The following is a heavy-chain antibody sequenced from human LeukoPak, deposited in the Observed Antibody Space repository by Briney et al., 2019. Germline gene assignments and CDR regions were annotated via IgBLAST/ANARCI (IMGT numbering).Heavy chain of an antibody. D-gene: IGHD6-25*01. Sequence: SVKVSCKASGGTFSSYAISWVRQAPGQGLEWMGGIIPIFGTVNYAQKFQGRVTITADKSTSTAYMELSSLRYEDTAVYYCARAPLYSSGWTNYFDYWGQGTLVTVSS. CDR3: ARAPLYSSGWTNYFDY. CDR2: IIPIFGTV. CDR1: GGTFSSYA. J-gene: IGHJ4*02. V-gene: IGHV1-69*06.